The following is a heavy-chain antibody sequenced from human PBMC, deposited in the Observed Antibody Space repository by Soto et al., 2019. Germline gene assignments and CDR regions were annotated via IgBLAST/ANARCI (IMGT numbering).Heavy chain of an antibody. CDR2: TYYRSKWYN. D-gene: IGHD6-13*01. CDR3: ARAGIHGSSWSFDY. V-gene: IGHV6-1*01. J-gene: IGHJ4*02. CDR1: GDSVSSNSAA. Sequence: PSQTLSLTCAISGDSVSSNSAAWNWIRQSPSRGLEWLGRTYYRSKWYNDYAVSVKSRISVNPDTSKNQFSLQLNSVTPEDTAVYYCARAGIHGSSWSFDYWGKGALVTVSS.